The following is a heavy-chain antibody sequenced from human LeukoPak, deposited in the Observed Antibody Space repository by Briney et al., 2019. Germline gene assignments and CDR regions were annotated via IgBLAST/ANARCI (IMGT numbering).Heavy chain of an antibody. D-gene: IGHD5-12*01. V-gene: IGHV1-8*03. CDR1: GGTFSSYA. Sequence: ASVKVSCKASGGTFSSYAISWVRQAPGQGLEWMGWMNPNSGNTGYAQKFQGRVTITRNTSISTAYMELSSLRSEDTAVYYCAALYGGYGDYWGQGTLVTVSS. CDR3: AALYGGYGDY. J-gene: IGHJ4*02. CDR2: MNPNSGNT.